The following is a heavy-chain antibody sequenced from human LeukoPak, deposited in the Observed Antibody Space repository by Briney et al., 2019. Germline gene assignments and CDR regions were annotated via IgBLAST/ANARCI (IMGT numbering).Heavy chain of an antibody. D-gene: IGHD2-21*01. V-gene: IGHV3-21*04. CDR2: ISSSSYI. Sequence: PGGSLRLSCAASGFTFSSYSMNWVRQAPGKGLEWVSSISSSSYIYYADSVKGRFTISRDSSKNTLFLQMNRLRPEDAAVYYCAKAPVTTCRGAYCYPFDYWGQGTLVTVSS. CDR3: AKAPVTTCRGAYCYPFDY. CDR1: GFTFSSYS. J-gene: IGHJ4*02.